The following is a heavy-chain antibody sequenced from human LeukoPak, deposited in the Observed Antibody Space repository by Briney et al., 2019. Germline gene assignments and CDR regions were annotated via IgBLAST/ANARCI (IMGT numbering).Heavy chain of an antibody. D-gene: IGHD6-13*01. J-gene: IGHJ5*02. Sequence: SETLSLTCAVYGGSFSGYYWSWIRQPPGKGLEWIGEINHSGSTNYNPSLKSRVTISVDTSKNQFSLKLSSVTAADTAVYYCARGIVYSSSWYLWSDGTVNNWFDPWGQGTLVTVSS. CDR2: INHSGST. CDR1: GGSFSGYY. CDR3: ARGIVYSSSWYLWSDGTVNNWFDP. V-gene: IGHV4-34*01.